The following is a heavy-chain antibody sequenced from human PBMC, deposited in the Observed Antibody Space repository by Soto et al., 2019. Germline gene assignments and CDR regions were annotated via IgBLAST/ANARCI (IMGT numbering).Heavy chain of an antibody. V-gene: IGHV3-23*01. CDR3: AKAEKSSAVAGYFDS. Sequence: GSLRLSCAASEFMFSNYDMNWVSEAPGKGLDWVSAFIGSGGITYNADSVKGRFTIPRDNSKNTLYLQMNSLRAEDTAVYYCAKAEKSSAVAGYFDSWGQGTLVTVSS. CDR2: FIGSGGIT. J-gene: IGHJ4*02. CDR1: EFMFSNYD. D-gene: IGHD6-19*01.